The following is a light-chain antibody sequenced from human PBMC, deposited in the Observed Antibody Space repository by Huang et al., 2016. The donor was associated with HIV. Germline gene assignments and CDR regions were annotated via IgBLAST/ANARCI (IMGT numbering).Light chain of an antibody. V-gene: IGKV1-8*01. CDR2: DAS. J-gene: IGKJ4*01. CDR3: QHSDGLSPLT. Sequence: IRMTQSPSSLSASTGDRVTITCRASQNVGTSLAWYQQRPGRDPVLLIYDASTLQRGVPSMFSGSGSRTVFTLTIGCLQVEDAATYYCQHSDGLSPLTFGGGT. CDR1: QNVGTS.